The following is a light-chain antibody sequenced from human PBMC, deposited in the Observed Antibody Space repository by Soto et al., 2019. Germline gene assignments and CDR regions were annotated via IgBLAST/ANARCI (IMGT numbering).Light chain of an antibody. CDR2: EGG. Sequence: QSALTQPASVSGSPGQSITLSCTGTSSDVGSYNLVSWYQQHPGKAPKLMISEGGKRPSGVSNRFSGSKSGNTASLTISGLQAEVEADYYCCSFAGGSTYVFGTGTNVTVL. CDR1: SSDVGSYNL. J-gene: IGLJ1*01. V-gene: IGLV2-23*01. CDR3: CSFAGGSTYV.